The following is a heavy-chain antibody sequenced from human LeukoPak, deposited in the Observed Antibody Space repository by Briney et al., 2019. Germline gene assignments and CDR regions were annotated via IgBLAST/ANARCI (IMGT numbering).Heavy chain of an antibody. CDR2: INPSGGST. Sequence: ASVKVSCKASGYTFTSYYMHWLRQAPGQGLEWMGIINPSGGSTSYAQKFQGRVTMTRDTSTSTVYMELSSLRSEDTAVYYCARDQLYCSGGSCYSSGSNFQHWGQGTLVTVSS. J-gene: IGHJ1*01. D-gene: IGHD2-15*01. CDR1: GYTFTSYY. V-gene: IGHV1-46*01. CDR3: ARDQLYCSGGSCYSSGSNFQH.